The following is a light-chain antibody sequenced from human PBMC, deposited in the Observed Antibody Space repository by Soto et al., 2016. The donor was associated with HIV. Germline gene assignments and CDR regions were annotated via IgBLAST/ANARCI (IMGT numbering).Light chain of an antibody. CDR1: QGMSSY. V-gene: IGKV1-9*01. Sequence: DIQLTQSPSFVSASVGDRVTITCRASQGMSSYLAWYQQKPGKAPDLLIYAASTLHSGVPSRFSGSGSGTEFTLTISSLQPEDFAIYYCQHLNSFLPWTFGRRDQGGSQT. CDR2: AAS. CDR3: QHLNSFLPWT. J-gene: IGKJ1*01.